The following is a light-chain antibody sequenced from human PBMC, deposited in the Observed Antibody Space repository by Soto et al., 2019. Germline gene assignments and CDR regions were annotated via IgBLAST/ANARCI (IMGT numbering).Light chain of an antibody. J-gene: IGKJ2*01. CDR1: QSVSGSY. V-gene: IGKV3-20*01. CDR3: QQYGGSPPYT. CDR2: GAS. Sequence: EIVLTQSPGTLSLSPGEGATLSCRASQSVSGSYLAWYQQKPGQAPRLLIYGASNRATGVPDRFSGSESGTDFTLTIDRLEPEDFVVYYCQQYGGSPPYTFGQGTRLEIK.